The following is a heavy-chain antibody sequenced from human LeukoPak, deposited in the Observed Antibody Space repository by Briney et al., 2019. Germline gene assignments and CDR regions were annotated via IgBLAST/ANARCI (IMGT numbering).Heavy chain of an antibody. CDR2: ISHSGST. CDR3: VTYYYGSSAPKRNY. V-gene: IGHV4-34*01. J-gene: IGHJ4*02. CDR1: GGSFSDYF. D-gene: IGHD3-22*01. Sequence: PSETLSLTCAVYGGSFSDYFWSWIRQPPGKGLEWIGEISHSGSTTYNPSLRSRVTISGDTSKKQFSLKLSSVTAADTAVYYCVTYYYGSSAPKRNYWGQGILVTVSS.